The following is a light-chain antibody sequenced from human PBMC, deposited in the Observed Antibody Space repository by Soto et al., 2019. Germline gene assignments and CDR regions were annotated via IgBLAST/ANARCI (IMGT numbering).Light chain of an antibody. CDR3: LLYGDPPPAYT. CDR1: QSVSSRN. J-gene: IGKJ2*01. CDR2: GAF. Sequence: EIVLTQSPGTLSLFPGERATLSCRASQSVSSRNLAWYRQKPGQAPSLLIYGAFNRATGIPDRFSGSGSATHFSLTISRLEPADFALYYCLLYGDPPPAYTFGQGTKLDIK. V-gene: IGKV3-20*01.